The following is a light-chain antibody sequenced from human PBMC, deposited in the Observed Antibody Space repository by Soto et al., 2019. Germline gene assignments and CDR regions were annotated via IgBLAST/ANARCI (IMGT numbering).Light chain of an antibody. Sequence: ALTQPASVSGSPGQPITISCTGTSSDVGGYNYVSWYQQHPGKAPKLMIYEVSNRPSGVSNRFSGSKSGNTASLTISGLQAEDEADYYCSSYTSSSTYVFGTGTKLTVL. V-gene: IGLV2-14*01. J-gene: IGLJ1*01. CDR1: SSDVGGYNY. CDR3: SSYTSSSTYV. CDR2: EVS.